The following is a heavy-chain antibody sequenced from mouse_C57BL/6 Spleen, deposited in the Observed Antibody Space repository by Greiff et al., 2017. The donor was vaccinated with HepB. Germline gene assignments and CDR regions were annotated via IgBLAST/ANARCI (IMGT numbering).Heavy chain of an antibody. J-gene: IGHJ1*03. CDR1: GYTFTSYW. CDR3: ARGPLRYFDV. Sequence: QVQLQQPGAELVMPGASVKLSCKASGYTFTSYWMHWVKQRPGQGLEWIGEIDPSDSYTNYNQKFKGKSTLTVDKSSSTAYMQLSSLTSEDSAVYYCARGPLRYFDVCGTGTTVTVSS. CDR2: IDPSDSYT. V-gene: IGHV1-69*01. D-gene: IGHD1-1*01.